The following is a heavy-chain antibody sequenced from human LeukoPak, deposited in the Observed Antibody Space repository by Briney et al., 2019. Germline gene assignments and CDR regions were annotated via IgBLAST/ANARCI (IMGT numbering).Heavy chain of an antibody. V-gene: IGHV4-59*01. J-gene: IGHJ3*02. D-gene: IGHD6-13*01. CDR1: GGSISSYY. CDR2: IYYSGST. Sequence: SETLSFTCTVSGGSISSYYWSWIRQPPGKGLERIGYIYYSGSTNYNPSLKSRVTISVDTSKNQFSLKLSSVTAADTAVYYCARDRHEGQLNDAFDIWGQGTMVTVSS. CDR3: ARDRHEGQLNDAFDI.